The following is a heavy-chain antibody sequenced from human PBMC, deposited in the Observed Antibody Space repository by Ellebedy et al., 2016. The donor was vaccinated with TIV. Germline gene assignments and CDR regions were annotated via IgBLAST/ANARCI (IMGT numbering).Heavy chain of an antibody. Sequence: GESLKISCAASGFTFSDYYMSWIRQAPGKGLEWVSYISSSSSYTNYADSVKGRFTISRDNAKNSLYLQMNSLRAEETAVYYCARVGRSSGYPALGYWGQGTLVTVSS. CDR1: GFTFSDYY. CDR2: ISSSSSYT. CDR3: ARVGRSSGYPALGY. V-gene: IGHV3-11*06. D-gene: IGHD3-22*01. J-gene: IGHJ4*02.